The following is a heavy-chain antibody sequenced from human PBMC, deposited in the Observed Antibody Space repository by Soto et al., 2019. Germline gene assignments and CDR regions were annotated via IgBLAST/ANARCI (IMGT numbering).Heavy chain of an antibody. CDR2: ISGSGGTT. Sequence: PGGSLRLSCVASGFTFSSYALNGVRQAPGRGLEWVSAISGSGGTTYYADSVKGRFTISRDNSKNTLFLQMNSLRAEDAAIYYCAKKLTTYAVDPADYWGQGTQVPVSS. CDR3: AKKLTTYAVDPADY. D-gene: IGHD3-3*01. J-gene: IGHJ4*02. V-gene: IGHV3-23*01. CDR1: GFTFSSYA.